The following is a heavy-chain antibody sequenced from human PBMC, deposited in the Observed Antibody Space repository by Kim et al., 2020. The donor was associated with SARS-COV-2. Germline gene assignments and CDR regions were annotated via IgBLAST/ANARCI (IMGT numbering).Heavy chain of an antibody. CDR1: GYTFTSYG. V-gene: IGHV1-18*01. J-gene: IGHJ6*02. CDR2: ISAYNGNT. D-gene: IGHD3-22*01. CDR3: ARDYYDSSGYSDNYYYYGMDV. Sequence: ASVKVSCKASGYTFTSYGISWVRQAPGQGLEWMGWISAYNGNTNYAQKLQGRVTMTTDTSTSTAYMELRSLRSDDTAVYYCARDYYDSSGYSDNYYYYGMDVWGQGTTVTVSS.